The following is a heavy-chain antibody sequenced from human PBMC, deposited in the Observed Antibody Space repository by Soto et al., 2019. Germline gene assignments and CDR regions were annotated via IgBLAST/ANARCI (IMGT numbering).Heavy chain of an antibody. CDR1: GGSISSGKFS. D-gene: IGHD1-26*01. J-gene: IGHJ2*01. Sequence: QLQLQESDSGLVKPSQTLSLNCTVSGGSISSGKFSWTWIRQPPGKGLEWIAYIFHTGSTFYNSSLKPRVYISVDRAKNQFSLKLKSVTETDTAVYYCARVKVGVLFRCNWFFDLWGRGTLGTVSS. CDR2: IFHTGST. V-gene: IGHV4-30-2*01. CDR3: ARVKVGVLFRCNWFFDL.